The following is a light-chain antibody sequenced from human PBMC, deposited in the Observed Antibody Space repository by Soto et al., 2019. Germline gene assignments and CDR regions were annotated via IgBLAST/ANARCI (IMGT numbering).Light chain of an antibody. V-gene: IGLV2-23*01. CDR3: CSDAGSDV. CDR1: SSDVGSYNL. J-gene: IGLJ1*01. CDR2: EGS. Sequence: QSALTQPASVSGSPGQSVTISCTGTSSDVGSYNLVSWYQQHPGKAPKPMIYEGSKRPSGVSNRFSGSKSGNTASLTISGVQAEDEADYYCCSDAGSDVFGAGTKLTVL.